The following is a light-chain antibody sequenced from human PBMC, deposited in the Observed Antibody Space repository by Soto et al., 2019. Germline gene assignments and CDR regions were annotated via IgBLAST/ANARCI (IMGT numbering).Light chain of an antibody. CDR1: SGHSSYA. CDR3: QTGGTGIQV. J-gene: IGLJ3*02. CDR2: LNSDGSH. V-gene: IGLV4-69*01. Sequence: QPVLTQSPSASASLGASVKLTCTLSSGHSSYAIAWHQQQPEKGPRYLMKLNSDGSHTKGDGIPDRFSASSSGAERHLIVSSLQSEDEADYYCQTGGTGIQVFGGGTQLTVL.